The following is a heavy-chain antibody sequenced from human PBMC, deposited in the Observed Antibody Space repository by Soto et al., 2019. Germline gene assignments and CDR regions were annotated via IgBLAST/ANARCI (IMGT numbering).Heavy chain of an antibody. Sequence: GGSLRLSCAASGFTFSSYAMSWVRQAPGKGLEWVSAISGSGGSTYYADSVKVRFTISRDNSKNTLYLQMNSLRAEDTAVYYCAKDFGGSYYFDYWGQGTLVTVSS. CDR2: ISGSGGST. CDR1: GFTFSSYA. V-gene: IGHV3-23*01. J-gene: IGHJ4*02. D-gene: IGHD1-26*01. CDR3: AKDFGGSYYFDY.